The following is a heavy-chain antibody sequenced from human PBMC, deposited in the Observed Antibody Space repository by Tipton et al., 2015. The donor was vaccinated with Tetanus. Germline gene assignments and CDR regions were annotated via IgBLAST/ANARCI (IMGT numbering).Heavy chain of an antibody. CDR1: GGSISSYY. CDR2: IYTSGST. V-gene: IGHV4-4*07. CDR3: ARHSAMPAAIVYYAMDV. J-gene: IGHJ6*02. D-gene: IGHD2-2*02. Sequence: TLSLTCTVSGGSISSYYWSWIRQPAGKGLEWIGRIYTSGSTNYNPSLKSRVTMSVDTSENQFSLTLSSVTAADTAVYYCARHSAMPAAIVYYAMDVWGQGTTVTVSS.